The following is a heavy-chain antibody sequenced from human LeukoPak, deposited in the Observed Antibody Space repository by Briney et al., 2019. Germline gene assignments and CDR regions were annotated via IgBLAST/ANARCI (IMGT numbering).Heavy chain of an antibody. CDR3: ARDSGVYVAFGY. CDR1: GYTFTSHY. J-gene: IGHJ4*02. CDR2: INPSGGST. V-gene: IGHV1-46*01. Sequence: GASVKVSCTASGYTFTSHYMHWVRQAPGQGLEWMGIINPSGGSTSYAQKFQGRVTMTRDTSTCTVYMELSSLRSEDTAVYYCARDSGVYVAFGYWGQGTLVTVSS. D-gene: IGHD2-8*01.